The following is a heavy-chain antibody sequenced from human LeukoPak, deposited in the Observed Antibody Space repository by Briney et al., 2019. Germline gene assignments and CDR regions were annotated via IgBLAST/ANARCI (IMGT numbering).Heavy chain of an antibody. Sequence: PSETLSLTCTVSGGSISSSTYYWGWIRQPPGKGLEWIVYIHYSGSTNNNPSLKSRVTISVDTSKNQFSLKLTSVTAADTAVYYCARNYDFWSGYLGYWGQGTLVTVSS. CDR3: ARNYDFWSGYLGY. J-gene: IGHJ4*02. V-gene: IGHV4-61*05. D-gene: IGHD3-3*01. CDR1: GGSISSSTYY. CDR2: IHYSGST.